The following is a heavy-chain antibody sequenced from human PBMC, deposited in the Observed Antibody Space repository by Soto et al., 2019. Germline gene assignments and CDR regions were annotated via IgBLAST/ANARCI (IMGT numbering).Heavy chain of an antibody. CDR2: VSTSDYT. CDR1: GFTFNNYG. D-gene: IGHD2-2*01. V-gene: IGHV3-21*01. CDR3: SREDSIIIPAVSNF. Sequence: GGSLRLSCVVSGFTFNNYGINWVRQAPGQGLEWVSTVSTSDYTYYSDSVRGRFTISSDSSKNSVSLQMNTLRAEDTAVYYGSREDSIIIPAVSNFWGQGTLVTVS. J-gene: IGHJ4*02.